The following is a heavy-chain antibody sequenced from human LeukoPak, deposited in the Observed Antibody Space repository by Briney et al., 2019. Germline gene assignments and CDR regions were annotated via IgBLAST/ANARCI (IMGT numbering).Heavy chain of an antibody. Sequence: GESLKISCKGSGYSFTSYWISWVRQMPGKGLEWMGIIYPGDSDTRYSPSFQGQVTISADKSISTAYLQWCSLKASDTAMYYCARVDDYSNYGPYYFDYWGQGTLVTVSS. CDR3: ARVDDYSNYGPYYFDY. D-gene: IGHD4-11*01. V-gene: IGHV5-51*01. J-gene: IGHJ4*02. CDR1: GYSFTSYW. CDR2: IYPGDSDT.